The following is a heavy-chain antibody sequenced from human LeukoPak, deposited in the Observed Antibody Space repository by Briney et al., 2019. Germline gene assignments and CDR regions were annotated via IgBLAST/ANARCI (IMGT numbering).Heavy chain of an antibody. Sequence: YPGGSLRLSCAASGFTVSSNYMSWVRRAPGKGLEWVSVIYSGGSTYYADSVKGRFTISRDNSKNTLYLQMNSLRAEDTAVYYCARDHGNLLYSSSAVIWGQGTMVTVSS. V-gene: IGHV3-53*01. J-gene: IGHJ3*02. CDR3: ARDHGNLLYSSSAVI. CDR2: IYSGGST. D-gene: IGHD6-13*01. CDR1: GFTVSSNY.